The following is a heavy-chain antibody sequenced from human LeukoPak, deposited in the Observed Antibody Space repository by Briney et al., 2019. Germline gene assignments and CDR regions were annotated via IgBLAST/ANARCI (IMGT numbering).Heavy chain of an antibody. Sequence: GGSLRLSCAAAGFTVSSNYMNWVRQAPGKGLEWVSIIYSGGTTYYADSVKGRFTISRDNSKNTLYLQMNSLRAEDTAVYYCSRVVWNGDYPRFDYWGQGTLVTVSS. CDR3: SRVVWNGDYPRFDY. CDR1: GFTVSSNY. D-gene: IGHD4-17*01. V-gene: IGHV3-53*01. J-gene: IGHJ4*02. CDR2: IYSGGTT.